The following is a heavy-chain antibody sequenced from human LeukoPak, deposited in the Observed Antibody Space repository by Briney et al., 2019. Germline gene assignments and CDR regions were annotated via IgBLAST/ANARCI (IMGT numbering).Heavy chain of an antibody. V-gene: IGHV1-69*05. CDR3: ARSGILGLGNGQYYFDY. D-gene: IGHD4-23*01. Sequence: ASVKVSCKASGGTFSSYAISWVRQAPGQGLEWMGGIIPIFGTANYAQKFQGRVTITTDESTSTAYVELSSLRSEDTAVYYCARSGILGLGNGQYYFDYWGQGTLVTVSS. J-gene: IGHJ4*02. CDR1: GGTFSSYA. CDR2: IIPIFGTA.